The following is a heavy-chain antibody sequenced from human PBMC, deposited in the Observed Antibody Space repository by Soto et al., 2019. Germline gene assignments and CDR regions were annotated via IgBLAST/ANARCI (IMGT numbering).Heavy chain of an antibody. D-gene: IGHD3-22*01. V-gene: IGHV3-30-3*01. CDR3: ARGLYYYVSSGYYDLSGLDV. Sequence: QVQLVESGGGVVQPGRSLRLSCAASGFTFSSYAMHWVRQAPGKGLEGVAVISYDGSNKYYADSVKGRFTISRDNSKNTLYLQMNSLRAEATAVYYCARGLYYYVSSGYYDLSGLDVWGQGTTVTVSS. CDR2: ISYDGSNK. J-gene: IGHJ6*02. CDR1: GFTFSSYA.